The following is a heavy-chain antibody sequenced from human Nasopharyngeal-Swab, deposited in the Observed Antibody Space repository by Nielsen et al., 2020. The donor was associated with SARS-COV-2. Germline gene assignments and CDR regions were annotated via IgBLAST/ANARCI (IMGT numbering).Heavy chain of an antibody. J-gene: IGHJ6*02. CDR3: ARRPTNGDYGAYGMDV. CDR2: IYPGDSDT. CDR1: GYSFTSYW. V-gene: IGHV5-51*01. D-gene: IGHD4-17*01. Sequence: GESLKISCKGSGYSFTSYWIGWVRQMPGKGLEWMGIIYPGDSDTRYSPSFQGQVTISADKSISTAYPQWSSLKASDTAMYYCARRPTNGDYGAYGMDVWGQGTTVTVSS.